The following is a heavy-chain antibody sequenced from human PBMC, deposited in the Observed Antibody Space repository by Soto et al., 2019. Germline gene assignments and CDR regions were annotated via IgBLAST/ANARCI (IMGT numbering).Heavy chain of an antibody. V-gene: IGHV1-3*01. J-gene: IGHJ4*02. CDR3: ARGPNCGGDCD. D-gene: IGHD2-21*02. Sequence: QVHLVQSGAEVKRPGASVKVSCKTSGYSFTTQSLNWVRQAPGQSLAWVGWINGGNGATKYSPKFQGRLYITRDASASTAFMELSSLRSEDTAVYYCARGPNCGGDCDWGQGTLVTVSS. CDR1: GYSFTTQS. CDR2: INGGNGAT.